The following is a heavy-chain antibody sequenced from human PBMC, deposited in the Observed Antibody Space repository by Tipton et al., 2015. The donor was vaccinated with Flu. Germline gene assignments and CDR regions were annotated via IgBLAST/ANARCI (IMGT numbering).Heavy chain of an antibody. D-gene: IGHD6-13*01. J-gene: IGHJ6*02. V-gene: IGHV4-34*01. CDR1: GGSFSGYY. CDR3: ARGVNLPAAGTSPRSYSGMDV. CDR2: INHSGST. Sequence: TLSLTCAVYGGSFSGYYWSWIRQPPGKGLEWIGEINHSGSTNYNPSLKSRVTISVDTSKNQFSLKLSSVTAADTAVYYCARGVNLPAAGTSPRSYSGMDVWGQGTTVTVSS.